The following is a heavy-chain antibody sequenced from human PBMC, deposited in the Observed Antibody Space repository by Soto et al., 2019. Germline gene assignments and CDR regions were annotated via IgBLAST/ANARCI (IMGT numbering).Heavy chain of an antibody. CDR3: ARDRGSGRY. J-gene: IGHJ4*02. D-gene: IGHD2-8*02. Sequence: PGGSLRLSCVTSGLTFSNYWLSWVRQAPGKGLEWVANINQAGNKKYYVDSVKGRFTISRDNAKNSLYLQVNSLKAEDTAVYYCARDRGSGRYWGQGTLVTVSS. V-gene: IGHV3-7*05. CDR2: INQAGNKK. CDR1: GLTFSNYW.